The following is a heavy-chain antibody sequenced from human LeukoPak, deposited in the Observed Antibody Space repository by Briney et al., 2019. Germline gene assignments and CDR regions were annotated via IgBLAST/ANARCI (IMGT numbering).Heavy chain of an antibody. CDR3: ARDGMMTQVSDI. CDR2: IYNSGNT. Sequence: SETLSLTCTVAGGSISDDYYIWIRQPPGKGLEWIGCIYNSGNTYYNPSLKSRVTISVDTSKNQFSLKLRSVTAADTAVYYCARDGMMTQVSDIWGQGTMVTVSS. D-gene: IGHD3-16*01. CDR1: GGSISDDY. V-gene: IGHV4-59*01. J-gene: IGHJ3*02.